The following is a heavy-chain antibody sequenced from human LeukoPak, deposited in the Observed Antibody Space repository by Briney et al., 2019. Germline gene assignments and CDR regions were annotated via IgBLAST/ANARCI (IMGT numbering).Heavy chain of an antibody. V-gene: IGHV1-24*01. D-gene: IGHD6-6*01. J-gene: IGHJ4*02. Sequence: ASVKVSCKVSGYTLTELSTHWVRQAPGKGLEWMGGFDPEDGETIYAQKFQGRVTMTEDTSTDTAYMELSSLRSEDTAVYYCATDQTLAARPLDYWGQGTLVTVSS. CDR1: GYTLTELS. CDR2: FDPEDGET. CDR3: ATDQTLAARPLDY.